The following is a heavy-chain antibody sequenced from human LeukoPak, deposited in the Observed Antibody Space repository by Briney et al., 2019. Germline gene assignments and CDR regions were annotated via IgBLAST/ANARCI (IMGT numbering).Heavy chain of an antibody. J-gene: IGHJ3*02. V-gene: IGHV4-59*08. D-gene: IGHD3-10*01. Sequence: NPSETLSLTCTVSGGSMSGYYWSWIRQPPGKGLEWIGYMYYSGNTNCNPSLKSRVTTSIDTSKNQFSLKLSSVTAADTAMYYCARSYYYAFDIWGQGTMVTVSS. CDR2: MYYSGNT. CDR3: ARSYYYAFDI. CDR1: GGSMSGYY.